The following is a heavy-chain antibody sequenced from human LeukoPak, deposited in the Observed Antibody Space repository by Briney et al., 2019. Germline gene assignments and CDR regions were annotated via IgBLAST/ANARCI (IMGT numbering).Heavy chain of an antibody. CDR2: ISYDGSNK. D-gene: IGHD3-16*01. CDR1: GFTFSSYA. J-gene: IGHJ3*02. CDR3: ARWGRDLDAFDI. Sequence: GGSLRLSCAASGFTFSSYAMHWVRQAPGKGPEWVAVISYDGSNKYYADSVKGRFTISRDNSKNTLYLQMNSLRAEDTAVYYCARWGRDLDAFDIWGQGTMVTVSS. V-gene: IGHV3-30-3*01.